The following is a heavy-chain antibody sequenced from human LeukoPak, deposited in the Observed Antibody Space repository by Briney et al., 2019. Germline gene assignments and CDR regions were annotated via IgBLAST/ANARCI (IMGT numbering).Heavy chain of an antibody. D-gene: IGHD4-17*01. CDR2: IYYSGST. V-gene: IGHV4-59*01. CDR1: GGPLTSYY. J-gene: IGHJ4*02. Sequence: SETLSLTCAVSGGPLTSYYWSWIRQPPGKGLEWIGYIYYSGSTNYNPSLKSRVTISVDTSKNQFSLKLSSVTAADTAVYYCARSTNDYGDYREFDYWGQGTLVTVSS. CDR3: ARSTNDYGDYREFDY.